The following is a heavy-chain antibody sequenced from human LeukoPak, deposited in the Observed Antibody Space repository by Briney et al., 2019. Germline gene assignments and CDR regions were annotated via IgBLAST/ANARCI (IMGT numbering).Heavy chain of an antibody. CDR2: ISGSGGSK. V-gene: IGHV3-23*01. D-gene: IGHD2-8*01. CDR1: GFTFSSYA. Sequence: PGGSLRLSCAASGFTFSSYAMSWVRQAPGKGLEWVSAISGSGGSKYYADSVKGRFTVSRDNSKNTLYLQMNSLRAEDTAVYYCAKVAGGCTNGVCYHFDYWGQGTLVTVSS. CDR3: AKVAGGCTNGVCYHFDY. J-gene: IGHJ4*02.